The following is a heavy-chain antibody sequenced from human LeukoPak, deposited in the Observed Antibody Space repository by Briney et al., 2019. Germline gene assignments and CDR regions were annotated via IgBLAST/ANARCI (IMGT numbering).Heavy chain of an antibody. CDR1: GYTFTGYY. J-gene: IGHJ4*02. CDR2: INPNSGGT. D-gene: IGHD3-10*01. CDR3: ARDRLIYYYGSGSYGHDY. Sequence: ASVKVSCKASGYTFTGYYMHWVRQAPGQGLEWMGWINPNSGGTNYAQKFQGRVTMTRDTSISTAYMELSRLRSDDTAVYYCARDRLIYYYGSGSYGHDYWGQGTLVTVSS. V-gene: IGHV1-2*02.